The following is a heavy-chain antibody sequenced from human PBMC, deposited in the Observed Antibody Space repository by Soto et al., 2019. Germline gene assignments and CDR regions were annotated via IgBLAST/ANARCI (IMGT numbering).Heavy chain of an antibody. D-gene: IGHD4-4*01. CDR2: IVPVFGRP. J-gene: IGHJ4*02. CDR3: AIIGSGDYSDFDY. Sequence: VASVKVSCKASGGSFSNFGISWVRQAPGQGLEWMGGIVPVFGRPNYAQRFRGRLTITADESTSTGYMELISLRSDDTAVYYCAIIGSGDYSDFDYWGQGTLVTVSS. CDR1: GGSFSNFG. V-gene: IGHV1-69*13.